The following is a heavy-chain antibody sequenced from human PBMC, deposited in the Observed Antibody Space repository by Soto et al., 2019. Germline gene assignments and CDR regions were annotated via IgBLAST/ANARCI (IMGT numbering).Heavy chain of an antibody. Sequence: PGESLKISCNGSGYSFTSYWISWVRQMPGKGLEWMGRIDPSDSYTNYRPSFQGHVTISADKYISTAYLQWSSLKDSDTAMYYCARPLRNYNWNYDYWGQGTLVTVSS. CDR1: GYSFTSYW. V-gene: IGHV5-10-1*01. CDR2: IDPSDSYT. J-gene: IGHJ4*02. D-gene: IGHD1-7*01. CDR3: ARPLRNYNWNYDY.